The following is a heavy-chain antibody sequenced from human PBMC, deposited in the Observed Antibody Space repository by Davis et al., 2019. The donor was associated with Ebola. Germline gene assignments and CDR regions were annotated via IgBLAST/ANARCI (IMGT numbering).Heavy chain of an antibody. CDR2: INPHNGNT. J-gene: IGHJ4*02. CDR1: GYTFTSYG. CDR3: ARAQFPTTSDH. V-gene: IGHV1-18*04. D-gene: IGHD1-1*01. Sequence: ASVKVSCKASGYTFTSYGITWVRHAPGQGLEWMGWINPHNGNTNYAQNVQGRVTMTTDTSTSTAYMGVGNLRSDDTAVYYCARAQFPTTSDHWGQGTLVTVSS.